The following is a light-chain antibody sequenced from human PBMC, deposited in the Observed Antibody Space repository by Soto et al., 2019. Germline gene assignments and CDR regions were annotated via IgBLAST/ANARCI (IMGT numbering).Light chain of an antibody. Sequence: EMVLTQSPGTQYLSPGDRSTHSCRASQSVSSSYLAWYQQNPGQAPRLLIYGASSRATGIPDRFSGSGSGTDFTLTISRLEPEDFAVYYCQQCGSSPITFGQGTRLQI. V-gene: IGKV3-20*01. CDR3: QQCGSSPIT. J-gene: IGKJ5*01. CDR2: GAS. CDR1: QSVSSSY.